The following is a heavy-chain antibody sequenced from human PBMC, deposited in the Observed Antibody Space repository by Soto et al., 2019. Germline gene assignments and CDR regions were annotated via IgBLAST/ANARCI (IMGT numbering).Heavy chain of an antibody. V-gene: IGHV3-48*02. CDR3: AKDKGERSFDY. CDR2: IGHRSGAT. J-gene: IGHJ4*02. Sequence: EVQLVESGGGLEQPGGSLRLSCAASGFSFSSSSMNWVRQAPGKGLEWISYIGHRSGATYYADSVRGRFSNSRDNAKSSVYLQMNSLKDEDTAVYYCAKDKGERSFDYWGQGTLVTVSS. CDR1: GFSFSSSS. D-gene: IGHD3-16*01.